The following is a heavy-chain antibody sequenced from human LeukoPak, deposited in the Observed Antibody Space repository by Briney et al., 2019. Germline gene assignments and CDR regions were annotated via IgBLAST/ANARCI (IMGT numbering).Heavy chain of an antibody. CDR1: GFTFGKYW. CDR3: ARGGGLDV. CDR2: INHNGNVN. Sequence: GGSLRLSCVASGFTFGKYWMNWARQAPGKGLEWVASINHNGNVNYYVDSVKGRFTISRDNAKNSLYLQMSNLRAEDTAVYFCARGGGLDVWGQGATVTVSS. V-gene: IGHV3-7*03. J-gene: IGHJ6*02. D-gene: IGHD3-16*01.